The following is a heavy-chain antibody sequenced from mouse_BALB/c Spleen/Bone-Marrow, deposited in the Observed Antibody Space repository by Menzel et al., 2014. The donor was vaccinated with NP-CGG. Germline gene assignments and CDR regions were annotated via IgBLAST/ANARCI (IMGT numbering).Heavy chain of an antibody. CDR2: INPDSSTI. CDR3: ARMHYYGYVAY. Sequence: EVKLMESGGGLVQPGGSLKLSCAASGFDFSRYWMSWVRQAPGKGLEWIGEINPDSSTINYTPSPKDKFIISRDNAKNTLYLQMSKVRSEDTALYYCARMHYYGYVAYWGQGTLVTVSA. D-gene: IGHD1-2*01. V-gene: IGHV4-1*02. CDR1: GFDFSRYW. J-gene: IGHJ3*01.